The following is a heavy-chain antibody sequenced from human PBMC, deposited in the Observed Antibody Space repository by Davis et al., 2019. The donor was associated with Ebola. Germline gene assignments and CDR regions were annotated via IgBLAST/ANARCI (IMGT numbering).Heavy chain of an antibody. CDR2: INPNSGGT. V-gene: IGHV1-2*02. D-gene: IGHD2-15*01. CDR3: ARGRWWRSRFDP. Sequence: ASVKVSCKASGYTFTAYYMHWVRQAPGQGLEWMGWINPNSGGTNYAQKFQGRVTMTRDTSISTAYMELSRLRSDDTAVYYCARGRWWRSRFDPWGQGTLVTVSS. CDR1: GYTFTAYY. J-gene: IGHJ5*02.